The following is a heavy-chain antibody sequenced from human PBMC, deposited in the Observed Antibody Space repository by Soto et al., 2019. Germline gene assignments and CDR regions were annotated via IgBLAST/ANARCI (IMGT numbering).Heavy chain of an antibody. CDR1: VGTFSSYA. V-gene: IGHV1-69*13. Sequence: SVKVSCKASVGTFSSYAISWVRQAPGQGLEWMGGIIPIFGTANYAQKFQGRVTITADESTSTAYMELSSLRSEDTAVYYCARPTWGYCSGGSCYSGSYYYGMDVWGQGTTVTVSS. CDR3: ARPTWGYCSGGSCYSGSYYYGMDV. CDR2: IIPIFGTA. J-gene: IGHJ6*02. D-gene: IGHD2-15*01.